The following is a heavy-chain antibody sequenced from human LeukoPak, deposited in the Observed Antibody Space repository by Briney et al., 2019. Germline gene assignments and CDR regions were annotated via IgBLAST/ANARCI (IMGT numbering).Heavy chain of an antibody. V-gene: IGHV3-30*14. CDR3: ARDPPGGY. J-gene: IGHJ4*02. Sequence: GGSLGLSCAASGFTFRNYVIHWVRQAPGKGLEWVAVTSSDLNVKLYADSVKGRFTISRDSSKNTLYLQMNSLRVEDTAVYYCARDPPGGYWGQGTLVTVSS. D-gene: IGHD3-16*01. CDR2: TSSDLNVK. CDR1: GFTFRNYV.